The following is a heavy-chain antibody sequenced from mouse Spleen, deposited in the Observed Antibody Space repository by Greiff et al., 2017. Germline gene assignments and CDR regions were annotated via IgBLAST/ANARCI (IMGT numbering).Heavy chain of an antibody. CDR3: AIDSMDY. Sequence: VQRVESGPDLVRPGASVKISCKASGFAFSSSWMNWVKQRPGKGLEWIGRIYPGDGDIYYNGKFKGKATLIADKSSSTAYLQLSSLTSEDSAVYFCAIDSMDYWGQGTSVTVSS. CDR1: GFAFSSSW. J-gene: IGHJ4*01. CDR2: IYPGDGDI. V-gene: IGHV1-82*01.